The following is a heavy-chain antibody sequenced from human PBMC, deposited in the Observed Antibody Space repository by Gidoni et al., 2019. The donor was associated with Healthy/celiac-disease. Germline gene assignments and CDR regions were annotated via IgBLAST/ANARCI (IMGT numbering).Heavy chain of an antibody. CDR3: ARLGSGSYSY. CDR2: T. V-gene: IGHV4-39*01. Sequence: TYYNPSLKSRVTISVDTSKNQFSLKLSSVTAADTAVYYCARLGSGSYSYWGQGTLVTVSS. J-gene: IGHJ4*02. D-gene: IGHD1-26*01.